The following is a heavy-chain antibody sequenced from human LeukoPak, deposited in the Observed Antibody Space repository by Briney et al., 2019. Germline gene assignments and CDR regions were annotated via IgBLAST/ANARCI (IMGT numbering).Heavy chain of an antibody. CDR2: IYYSGST. J-gene: IGHJ4*02. CDR1: GGSISSSSYY. CDR3: ARHGKNSSGIFRMLGLGAYIAY. Sequence: PSETLSLTCTVSGGSISSSSYYWGWIRQPPGKGLEWIGSIYYSGSTYYNPSLKSRVTISVDTSKNQFSLRLTSVTAADTAVYYCARHGKNSSGIFRMLGLGAYIAYWGQGTLVTVSS. V-gene: IGHV4-39*01. D-gene: IGHD6-19*01.